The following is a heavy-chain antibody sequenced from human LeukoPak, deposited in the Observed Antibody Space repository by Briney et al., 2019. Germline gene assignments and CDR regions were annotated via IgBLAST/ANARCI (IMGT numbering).Heavy chain of an antibody. V-gene: IGHV4-61*08. CDR2: IHYIGST. D-gene: IGHD4-17*01. CDR1: GGSVRSGGYY. Sequence: SETLSLTCTVSGGSVRSGGYYWSWIRQPPGKGLEWIGYIHYIGSTNNNPSLKSRVTISIDTSKNQISLKLNSVTAADTAVYYCARDRDYGDSGRAFDIWGQGTMVTVSS. CDR3: ARDRDYGDSGRAFDI. J-gene: IGHJ3*02.